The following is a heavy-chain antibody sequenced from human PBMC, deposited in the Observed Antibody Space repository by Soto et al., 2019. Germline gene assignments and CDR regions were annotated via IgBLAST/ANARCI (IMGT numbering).Heavy chain of an antibody. Sequence: QVQLQESGPGLVKPSETLSLTCTVSGGSISSYYWSWIRQPPGKGLEWIGYIYYSGSTNYNPSLKIRVTISVETSNNQFSLKLSSVTAADTAVYYCARGGYYDILTGYYAFDYWGQGTLVTVSS. V-gene: IGHV4-59*01. CDR3: ARGGYYDILTGYYAFDY. D-gene: IGHD3-9*01. J-gene: IGHJ4*02. CDR1: GGSISSYY. CDR2: IYYSGST.